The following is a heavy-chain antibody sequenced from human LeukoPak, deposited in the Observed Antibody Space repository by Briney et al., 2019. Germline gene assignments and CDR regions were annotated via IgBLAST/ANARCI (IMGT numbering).Heavy chain of an antibody. V-gene: IGHV3-15*01. CDR3: TGRNFDY. CDR2: IKTKTDAGTT. CDR1: GFTFSNYG. J-gene: IGHJ4*02. Sequence: GGSLRLSCAASGFTFSNYGMHWVRQAPGKGLEWVGRIKTKTDAGTTDYGAPVKGRFTISRDDSKNTLYLQMNSLKTEDTAVYYCTGRNFDYWGQGTLVTVSS.